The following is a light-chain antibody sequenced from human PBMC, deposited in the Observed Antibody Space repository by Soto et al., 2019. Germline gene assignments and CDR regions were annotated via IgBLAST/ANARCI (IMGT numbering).Light chain of an antibody. J-gene: IGLJ2*01. V-gene: IGLV1-40*01. Sequence: QLVLTQPPSMSGAPGQRVTISCTGSSSNIGAGFDVHWYQQLPGTAPKLLIYGNSNRPSGVPDRLSGSKSGTSASLAITGLQADDEADYYCQSYDTSLRGVFGGGTKLTVL. CDR3: QSYDTSLRGV. CDR2: GNS. CDR1: SSNIGAGFD.